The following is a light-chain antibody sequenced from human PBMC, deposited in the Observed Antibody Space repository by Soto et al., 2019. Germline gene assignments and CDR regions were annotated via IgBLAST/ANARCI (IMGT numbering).Light chain of an antibody. CDR2: EGS. V-gene: IGLV2-23*01. CDR1: SSDIGSYNL. Sequence: SELTRPAYGSGSPGQSITISKNGTSSDIGSYNLVSWYQQHPGKAPKLMIYEGSKRPSGVSNRFSGSKSGNTASLTISGLQAEDEADYYCCSYAGSSTFYVFGTGTKVTVL. J-gene: IGLJ1*01. CDR3: CSYAGSSTFYV.